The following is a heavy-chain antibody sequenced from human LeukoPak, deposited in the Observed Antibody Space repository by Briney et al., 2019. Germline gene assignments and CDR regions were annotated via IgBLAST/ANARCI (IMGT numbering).Heavy chain of an antibody. CDR1: GGSITSGGYY. J-gene: IGHJ6*02. CDR2: IYYSGST. CDR3: ARGVPRDYHYGMDV. Sequence: SQTLSLTCTVSGGSITSGGYYWSWIRQHPGKGLEWIGHIYYSGSTYCNPSLKSRLSISVDTSKNQFSLKLSSVTAADTAVYYCARGVPRDYHYGMDVWGQGTTVTVSS. V-gene: IGHV4-31*02. D-gene: IGHD2-2*01.